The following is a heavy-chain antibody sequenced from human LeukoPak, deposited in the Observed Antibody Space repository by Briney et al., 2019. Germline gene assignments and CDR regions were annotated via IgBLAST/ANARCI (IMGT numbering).Heavy chain of an antibody. V-gene: IGHV4-4*02. J-gene: IGHJ4*02. CDR3: ARSYYDSSGYYTLAY. CDR2: IYHSGST. Sequence: SETLSLTCAVSGGSISSSNWWSWVRRPPGKGLEWIGEIYHSGSTNYNPSLKSRVTISVDKSKNQFSLKLSSVTAADTAVYFCARSYYDSSGYYTLAYWGQGTLVTVSS. D-gene: IGHD3-22*01. CDR1: GGSISSSNW.